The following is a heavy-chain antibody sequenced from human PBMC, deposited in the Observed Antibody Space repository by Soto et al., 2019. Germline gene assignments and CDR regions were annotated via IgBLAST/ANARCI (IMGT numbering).Heavy chain of an antibody. CDR2: INSDGSST. Sequence: GGSLRLSCAASGFTFSSYWMHWVRQAPGKGLVWVSRINSDGSSTSYADSVKGRFTISRDNAKNTPYLQMNSLRAEDTAVYYCARGGGYDYVWGSYRSLFDYWGQGTLVTVSS. J-gene: IGHJ4*02. CDR1: GFTFSSYW. D-gene: IGHD3-16*02. V-gene: IGHV3-74*01. CDR3: ARGGGYDYVWGSYRSLFDY.